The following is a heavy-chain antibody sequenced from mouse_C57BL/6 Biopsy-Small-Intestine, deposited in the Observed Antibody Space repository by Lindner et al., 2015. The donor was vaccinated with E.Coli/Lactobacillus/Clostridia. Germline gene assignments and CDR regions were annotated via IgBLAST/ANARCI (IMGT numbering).Heavy chain of an antibody. D-gene: IGHD1-1*01. CDR3: ARDYGGSSGWFDP. CDR1: GYTFTDYD. Sequence: SVKVSCKAYGYTFTDYDLNWVRQATGQGPEWLGWMKPKSGETGYAQKFRGRISLTRDVSRSTAYMELTGLTSEDTAMYYCARDYGGSSGWFDPWGQGTLVTVSS. CDR2: MKPKSGET. V-gene: IGHV1-84*02. J-gene: IGHJ4*01.